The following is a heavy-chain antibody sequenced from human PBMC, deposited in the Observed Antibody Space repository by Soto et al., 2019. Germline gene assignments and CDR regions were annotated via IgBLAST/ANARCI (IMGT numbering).Heavy chain of an antibody. Sequence: QVQLVESGGGVVQPGRSLRLSCAASGFIFSSYAMHWVRQAPGKGLEWVAVMSFDGNDKHYADSVKGRFTISRDENENTLFLQMNSLRPEDTAVYYCARDRYLDSYAFDYWGQGSLVTVSS. V-gene: IGHV3-30-3*01. CDR2: MSFDGNDK. CDR3: ARDRYLDSYAFDY. CDR1: GFIFSSYA. D-gene: IGHD3-9*01. J-gene: IGHJ4*02.